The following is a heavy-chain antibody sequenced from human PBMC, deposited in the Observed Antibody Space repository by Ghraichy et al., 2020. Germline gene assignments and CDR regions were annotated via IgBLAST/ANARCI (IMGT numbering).Heavy chain of an antibody. CDR1: GYTFTSYD. CDR3: ARGCSSTSCYISYYGMDV. Sequence: ASVKVSCKASGYTFTSYDINWVRQATGQGLEWMGWMNPNSGNTGYAQKFQGRVTMTRNTSISTAYMELSSLRSEDTAVYYCARGCSSTSCYISYYGMDVWGQGTTVNVSS. CDR2: MNPNSGNT. V-gene: IGHV1-8*01. J-gene: IGHJ6*02. D-gene: IGHD2-2*02.